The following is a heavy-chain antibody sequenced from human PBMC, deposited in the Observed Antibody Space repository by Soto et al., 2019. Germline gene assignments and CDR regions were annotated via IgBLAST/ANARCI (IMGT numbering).Heavy chain of an antibody. CDR3: ARVRGIAVAGRGRNWYFDL. V-gene: IGHV3-30*03. Sequence: QVQLVESGGGVVQPGTSLRLSCAASGFTFSDHGMHWVRQAPGKGLEWVAVISHDGNSKYYGDSVKGRFTISRDNAKNSLYLQMNSLRAEDTAVYYCARVRGIAVAGRGRNWYFDLWGRGTLVTVSS. J-gene: IGHJ2*01. CDR2: ISHDGNSK. CDR1: GFTFSDHG. D-gene: IGHD6-19*01.